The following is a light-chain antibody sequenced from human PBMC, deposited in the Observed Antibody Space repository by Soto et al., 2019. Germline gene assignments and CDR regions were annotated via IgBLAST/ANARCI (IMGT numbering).Light chain of an antibody. Sequence: ALTQPASVSGSPGQSITISCTGTSSDVGGYNYVSWYQQHPGKAPKLMIYDVSNRPSGVSNRFSGSKSGNTASLTISGLQTEDEADYYCSSYTSSTFFVFGTVTKVTVL. CDR2: DVS. J-gene: IGLJ1*01. CDR1: SSDVGGYNY. CDR3: SSYTSSTFFV. V-gene: IGLV2-14*03.